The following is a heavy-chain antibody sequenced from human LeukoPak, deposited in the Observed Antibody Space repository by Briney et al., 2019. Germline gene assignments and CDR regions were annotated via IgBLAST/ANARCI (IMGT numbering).Heavy chain of an antibody. J-gene: IGHJ4*02. Sequence: SQTLSLTCTVSGGSISSGDYYWSWIRQPPGKGLEWIGYIYYSGSTYYNPSLKSRVTISVDTSKNQFSLKLSSVTAADTAVYYCARVGSPTNCYGSSGYYQYFDYWGQGTLVTVSS. CDR3: ARVGSPTNCYGSSGYYQYFDY. V-gene: IGHV4-30-4*08. CDR2: IYYSGST. CDR1: GGSISSGDYY. D-gene: IGHD3-22*01.